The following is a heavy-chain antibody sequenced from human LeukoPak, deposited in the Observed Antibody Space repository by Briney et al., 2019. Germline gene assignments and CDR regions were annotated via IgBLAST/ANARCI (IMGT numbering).Heavy chain of an antibody. J-gene: IGHJ5*02. V-gene: IGHV3-53*04. CDR3: ARVDWNRVFNWFDP. CDR1: GFTVSSNY. D-gene: IGHD1/OR15-1a*01. CDR2: IYSGGST. Sequence: GGSLRLSCAASGFTVSSNYMSWVRQAPGKGLEWVSVIYSGGSTYYADSVKGRFTISRHNSKNTLYLQMNSLRAEDTAVYYCARVDWNRVFNWFDPWGQGTLVTVSS.